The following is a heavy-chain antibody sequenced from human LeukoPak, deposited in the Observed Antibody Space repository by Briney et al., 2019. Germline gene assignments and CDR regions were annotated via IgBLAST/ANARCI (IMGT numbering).Heavy chain of an antibody. V-gene: IGHV3-30*02. J-gene: IGHJ4*02. CDR2: IRYDGSTK. CDR3: MKDLGRFYDASGGESNY. CDR1: GFTYSNSG. Sequence: GGSLRLSCAASGFTYSNSGMHWVRQAPGKGLEWVAFIRYDGSTKYYADSVKGRFTVSRDNSKNTLYVQMNSLRPEDTAVYYCMKDLGRFYDASGGESNYWGQGTLVTVSS. D-gene: IGHD3-10*01.